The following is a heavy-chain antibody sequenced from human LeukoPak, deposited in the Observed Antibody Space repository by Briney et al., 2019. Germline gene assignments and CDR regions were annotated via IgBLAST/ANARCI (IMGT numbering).Heavy chain of an antibody. CDR1: VGTFSSYG. Sequence: GSSVNVSCKASVGTFSSYGIRWVRQAPGQGPEWMGGIIPIFGTANYAQKFQGRVTITADKSTTTAYMNLSSLRSEDTAVYYCAKTSVGMVPLDYWGQGTLVTVSS. CDR3: AKTSVGMVPLDY. V-gene: IGHV1-69*06. D-gene: IGHD5-24*01. J-gene: IGHJ4*02. CDR2: IIPIFGTA.